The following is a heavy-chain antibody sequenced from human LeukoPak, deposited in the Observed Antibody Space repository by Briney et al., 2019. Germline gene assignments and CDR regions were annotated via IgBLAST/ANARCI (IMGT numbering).Heavy chain of an antibody. J-gene: IGHJ6*04. CDR2: ISGYNGKT. Sequence: ASVKVSCKASGSTFTSYGIYWVRQAPGQGLEWMGSISGYNGKTNYAQKLQGRVTMTTDTATSTVYMELRSLRSDDTAVYYCARGGACSGASCYSGVYYYYGMDVWGKGTTVTVSS. CDR1: GSTFTSYG. CDR3: ARGGACSGASCYSGVYYYYGMDV. D-gene: IGHD2-15*01. V-gene: IGHV1-18*01.